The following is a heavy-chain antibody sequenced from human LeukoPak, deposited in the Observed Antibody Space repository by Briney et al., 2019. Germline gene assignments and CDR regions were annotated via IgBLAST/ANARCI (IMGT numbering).Heavy chain of an antibody. V-gene: IGHV3-66*01. CDR1: GVTVSNNY. Sequence: GESLRLSCAPSGVTVSNNYMNWVRQAPGKGPEWVSLIYSGGSTYYADSVKGRFTISRDNSKNTLYLQMNSLRAEDTAVYYCARDPPAVAANTYGWGQGTLVTVSS. CDR3: ARDPPAVAANTYG. D-gene: IGHD6-6*01. CDR2: IYSGGST. J-gene: IGHJ4*02.